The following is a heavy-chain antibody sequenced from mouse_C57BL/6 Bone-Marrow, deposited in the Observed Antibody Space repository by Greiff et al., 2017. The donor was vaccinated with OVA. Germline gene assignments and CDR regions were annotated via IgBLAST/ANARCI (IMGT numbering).Heavy chain of an antibody. Sequence: VKLMESGPGLVAPSQSLSITCTVSGFSLTSYGVHWVRQPPGKGLEWLVVIWSDGSTTYNSALKSRLSISKDNSKSQVFLKMNSLQTDDTAMYYCAREDYDYDENYAMDYWGQGTSVTVSS. J-gene: IGHJ4*01. CDR3: AREDYDYDENYAMDY. CDR1: GFSLTSYG. V-gene: IGHV2-6*03. D-gene: IGHD2-4*01. CDR2: IWSDGST.